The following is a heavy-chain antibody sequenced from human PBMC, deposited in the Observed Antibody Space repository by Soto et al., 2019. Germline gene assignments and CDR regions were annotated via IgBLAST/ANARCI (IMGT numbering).Heavy chain of an antibody. CDR3: ARLGGYCSSTSCYGYYGMDV. Sequence: QLQLQESGPGLVKPSETLSLTCTVSGGSISSGPYSWGWIRQPPGKGLEWIGTFYYSESTYYNPSLESRVPISVDTPKNQFSLKVSSVTVADTAVYYCARLGGYCSSTSCYGYYGMDVWGQGTTVTVSS. CDR1: GGSISSGPYS. D-gene: IGHD2-2*01. CDR2: FYYSEST. J-gene: IGHJ6*02. V-gene: IGHV4-39*01.